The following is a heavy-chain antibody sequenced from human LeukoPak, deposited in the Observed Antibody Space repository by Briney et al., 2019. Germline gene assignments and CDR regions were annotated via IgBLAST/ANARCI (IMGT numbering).Heavy chain of an antibody. CDR2: INPSGGST. D-gene: IGHD6-13*01. V-gene: IGHV1-46*01. Sequence: ASVKVSCKASGYTFTSYYMHWVRQAPGQGLEWMGIINPSGGSTSYAQKFQGRVTMTRDTSPSTVYMELSSLRSEDTAVYYCARDGNPFLYSSSWYCLYWGQGPLVTVSS. CDR1: GYTFTSYY. CDR3: ARDGNPFLYSSSWYCLY. J-gene: IGHJ4*02.